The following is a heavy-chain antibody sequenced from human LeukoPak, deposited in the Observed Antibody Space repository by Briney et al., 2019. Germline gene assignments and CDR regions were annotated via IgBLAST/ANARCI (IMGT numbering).Heavy chain of an antibody. Sequence: ASVKVSCKASGYSFTGYYIHWVRQAPGQGLAWMGWISAYNGNTNYAQKLQGRVTMTTDTSTSTAYMELRSLRSDDTAVYYCARASTLEGSGYYYPDYWGQGTLVTVSS. CDR3: ARASTLEGSGYYYPDY. D-gene: IGHD3-22*01. V-gene: IGHV1-18*04. CDR1: GYSFTGYY. J-gene: IGHJ4*02. CDR2: ISAYNGNT.